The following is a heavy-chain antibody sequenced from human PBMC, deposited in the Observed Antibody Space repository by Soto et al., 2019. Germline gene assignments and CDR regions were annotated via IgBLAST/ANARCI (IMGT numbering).Heavy chain of an antibody. V-gene: IGHV3-7*03. J-gene: IGHJ5*02. CDR3: ARDRSIAARQANWFDP. D-gene: IGHD6-6*01. Sequence: PGGSLRLSCAASGFTFSSYWMSWVRQAPGKGLEWVANIKQDGSEKYYVDSVKGRFTISRDNAKNSLYLQMNSLRAEDTAVYYCARDRSIAARQANWFDPWGQGNLVTVSS. CDR2: IKQDGSEK. CDR1: GFTFSSYW.